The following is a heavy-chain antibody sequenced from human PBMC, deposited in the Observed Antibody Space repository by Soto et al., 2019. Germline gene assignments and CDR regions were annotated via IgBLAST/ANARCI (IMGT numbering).Heavy chain of an antibody. CDR1: GGTFSSYA. CDR2: IIPIFGTA. Sequence: QVQLVQSGAEVKKPRSSVKVSYKASGGTFSSYAISWVRQAPGQGLEWMGGIIPIFGTANYAQKFQGRVTITADATTSTAYMELSSLRSEDTAVYYCARVLRRDGYSSLDYWGQGTLVTVSS. J-gene: IGHJ4*02. D-gene: IGHD2-15*01. V-gene: IGHV1-69*12. CDR3: ARVLRRDGYSSLDY.